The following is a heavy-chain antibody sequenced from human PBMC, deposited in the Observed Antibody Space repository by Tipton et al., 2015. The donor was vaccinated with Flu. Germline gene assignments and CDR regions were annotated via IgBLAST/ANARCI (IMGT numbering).Heavy chain of an antibody. Sequence: TLSLTCTVSGGSISSSSYYWGWIRQPPGKGLEWIGRIYHSGSTYYNPSLKSRVTISVDTAKNQFSLKLSSVTAADTAVYYCARYGTYDGSRYFQHWGQGTLVTVSS. J-gene: IGHJ1*01. V-gene: IGHV4-39*07. CDR3: ARYGTYDGSRYFQH. CDR2: IYHSGST. D-gene: IGHD1-26*01. CDR1: GGSISSSSYY.